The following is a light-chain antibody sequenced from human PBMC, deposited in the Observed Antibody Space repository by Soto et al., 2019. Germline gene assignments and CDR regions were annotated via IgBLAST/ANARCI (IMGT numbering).Light chain of an antibody. V-gene: IGLV2-14*01. J-gene: IGLJ3*02. CDR1: SSDVCGYNY. CDR3: SSYTSSSTLV. Sequence: QSVLTQPASVSGSPGQSITISCTGTSSDVCGYNYVSWYQQHPGKAPKLMIYEVSNRPSGVSNRFSGSKSGNTASLTISGLQAEDEADYYCSSYTSSSTLVFGGGTKLTGL. CDR2: EVS.